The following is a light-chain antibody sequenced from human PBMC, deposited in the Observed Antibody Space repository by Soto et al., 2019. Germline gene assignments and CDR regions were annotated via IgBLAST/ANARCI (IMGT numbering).Light chain of an antibody. CDR1: QTVERW. CDR2: DVS. Sequence: DIQMTQSPSTLSASVGDRFTITCRAGQTVERWLAWYQQKPGRAPSLLISDVSSLERGVPSRFSGSGSATEFTLTISGLQPEDFALYYCHQRQSWPRTFGQGTKVDIK. J-gene: IGKJ1*01. V-gene: IGKV1-5*01. CDR3: HQRQSWPRT.